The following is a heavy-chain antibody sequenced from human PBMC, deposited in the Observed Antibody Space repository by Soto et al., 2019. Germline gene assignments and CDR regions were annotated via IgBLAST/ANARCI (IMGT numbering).Heavy chain of an antibody. V-gene: IGHV3-48*01. CDR1: GFTFSSYS. Sequence: GGSLRLSCAASGFTFSSYSMNWVRQAPGKGLEWVSYISSSSTTIYYADSVKGRFTISRDNANNSLYLQMNSLRAEDTAVYYCARVQAGYCSGGSCANWFDPWGQGTLVTVSS. CDR3: ARVQAGYCSGGSCANWFDP. CDR2: ISSSSTTI. J-gene: IGHJ5*02. D-gene: IGHD2-15*01.